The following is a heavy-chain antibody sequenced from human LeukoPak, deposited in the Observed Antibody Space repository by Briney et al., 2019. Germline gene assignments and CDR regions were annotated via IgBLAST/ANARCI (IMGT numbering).Heavy chain of an antibody. CDR3: ASWRYYDFWSGYYTGDAFDI. J-gene: IGHJ3*02. CDR2: IYPGDCDT. D-gene: IGHD3-3*01. CDR1: GYSLTSYW. Sequence: KGGESLKISCKGSGYSLTSYWIGWVRQMPGKGLEWMGIIYPGDCDTRYSPSFQGQVTISADKSISTAYLQWSSLKASDTAMYYCASWRYYDFWSGYYTGDAFDIWGQGTMVTVSS. V-gene: IGHV5-51*01.